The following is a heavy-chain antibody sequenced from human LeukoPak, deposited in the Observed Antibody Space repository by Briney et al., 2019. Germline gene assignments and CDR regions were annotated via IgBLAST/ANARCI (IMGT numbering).Heavy chain of an antibody. CDR1: GYSFTSYW. V-gene: IGHV5-10-1*01. D-gene: IGHD2-2*01. CDR2: IDPSDSYT. J-gene: IGHJ5*02. CDR3: ARGYCSSTSCSSMVVAATEGLFDP. Sequence: GESLKISCKGSGYSFTSYWISWVRQLPGKGLEWMGRIDPSDSYTNYSPSFQGHVTISADKSISTAYLQWSSLKASDTAMYYCARGYCSSTSCSSMVVAATEGLFDPWGQGTLVTVSS.